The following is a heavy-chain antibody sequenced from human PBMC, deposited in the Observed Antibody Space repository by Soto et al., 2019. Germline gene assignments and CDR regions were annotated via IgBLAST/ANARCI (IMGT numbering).Heavy chain of an antibody. V-gene: IGHV1-18*01. CDR3: ARDLDGSGNYYTNY. D-gene: IGHD3-10*01. CDR2: ISPHKGDT. Sequence: ASVKVSCQTSGYTFSSLVISWVLQAPGQGLEWMGWISPHKGDTYYAQRLQGRVTMTTDTSTSTAYMELRSLRSDDTAVYFCARDLDGSGNYYTNYWGQGTLVTVSS. CDR1: GYTFSSLV. J-gene: IGHJ4*02.